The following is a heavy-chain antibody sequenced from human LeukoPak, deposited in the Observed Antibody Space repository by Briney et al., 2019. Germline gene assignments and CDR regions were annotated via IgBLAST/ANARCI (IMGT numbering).Heavy chain of an antibody. D-gene: IGHD6-19*01. CDR3: ARDQRWDLAVAASIPDY. V-gene: IGHV3-21*01. Sequence: GGSLRLSCAASGFTFSSYSMNWVRQAPGKGLEWVSSISSSSSYIYYADSVKGRFTISRDNAKNSLYLQMNSLRAEDTAVYYCARDQRWDLAVAASIPDYWGQGTLVTVSS. CDR2: ISSSSSYI. CDR1: GFTFSSYS. J-gene: IGHJ4*02.